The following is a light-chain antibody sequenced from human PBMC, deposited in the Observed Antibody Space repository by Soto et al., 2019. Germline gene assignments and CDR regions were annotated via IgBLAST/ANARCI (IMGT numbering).Light chain of an antibody. J-gene: IGKJ1*01. Sequence: DIQMTQSPSTLSASVGDRVTITCRASQSISSWLAWYQQKPGKAPKLLIYKASNLEDEVPSRFSGSGSGTDFTLTISSLQPDDFATYYCQQYNSYPWTFGQGTKVEIK. CDR1: QSISSW. CDR2: KAS. V-gene: IGKV1-5*03. CDR3: QQYNSYPWT.